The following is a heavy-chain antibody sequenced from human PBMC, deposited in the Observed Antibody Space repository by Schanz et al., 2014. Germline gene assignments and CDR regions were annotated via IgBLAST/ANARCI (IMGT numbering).Heavy chain of an antibody. CDR2: MNPNSGNP. CDR1: GYTFTSYD. J-gene: IGHJ4*02. V-gene: IGHV1-8*01. CDR3: ARGRTFDY. Sequence: QVQLIQSGAEAKKPGASVKVSCTASGYTFTSYDINWVRQAPGQGLEWLGWMNPNSGNPGFAQKFRGRVTMTRNTSMSTAYIELHILTSEDKAVYYCARGRTFDYWGQGTLVTVSS.